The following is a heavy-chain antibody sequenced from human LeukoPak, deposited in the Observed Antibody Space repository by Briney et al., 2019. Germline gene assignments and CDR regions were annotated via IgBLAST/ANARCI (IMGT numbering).Heavy chain of an antibody. Sequence: GGSLRLSCAASGFTFRNYGMNWVRQAPGKGLEWVSAFSASGSTYYADSVKGRFTVSRDNSENMLYLQMNSLRAEDTAVYYCAQDLSYIGLDNWGQGTLVTVSS. CDR3: AQDLSYIGLDN. V-gene: IGHV3-23*01. D-gene: IGHD2-15*01. CDR2: FSASGST. J-gene: IGHJ4*02. CDR1: GFTFRNYG.